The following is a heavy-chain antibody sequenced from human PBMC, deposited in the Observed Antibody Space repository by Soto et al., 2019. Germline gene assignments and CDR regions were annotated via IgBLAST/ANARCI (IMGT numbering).Heavy chain of an antibody. J-gene: IGHJ4*02. Sequence: EVQLVESGGGLVQPGGSLRLSCAASGFTFSNYWMSWVRQAPGKGLEWVANIKQDGSEKYYVDSVKGRITISRDNAKNYLYLKMNSLRVEDTAVYYCASKGGSGGRHDYWGQVNMVTVSS. V-gene: IGHV3-7*03. CDR3: ASKGGSGGRHDY. CDR1: GFTFSNYW. CDR2: IKQDGSEK. D-gene: IGHD2-15*01.